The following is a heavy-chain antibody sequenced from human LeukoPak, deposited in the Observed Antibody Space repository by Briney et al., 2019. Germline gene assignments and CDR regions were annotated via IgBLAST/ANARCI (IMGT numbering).Heavy chain of an antibody. V-gene: IGHV3-74*01. CDR1: TPSLSRSW. CDR3: TRDRPIDY. J-gene: IGHJ4*02. Sequence: GGSLRLSCGASTPSLSRSWMHWVRQAPGKGLVWVSRINPDGSSTIYADSVKGRFTISRDNAKNTLYLQMNSLSADDTAVYYCTRDRPIDYWGQGTLVTVSS. CDR2: INPDGSST.